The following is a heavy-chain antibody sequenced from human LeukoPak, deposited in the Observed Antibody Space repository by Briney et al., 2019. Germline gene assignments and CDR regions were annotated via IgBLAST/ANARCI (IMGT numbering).Heavy chain of an antibody. CDR3: AKDISSSWYAYYFDY. Sequence: GGSLRLPCAASGFTFSSYGMHWVRQAPGKGLEWVAVISYDGSNKYYADSVKGRFTISRDNSKNTLYLQMNSLRAEDTAVYYCAKDISSSWYAYYFDYWGQGTLVTVSS. CDR1: GFTFSSYG. D-gene: IGHD6-13*01. J-gene: IGHJ4*02. V-gene: IGHV3-30*18. CDR2: ISYDGSNK.